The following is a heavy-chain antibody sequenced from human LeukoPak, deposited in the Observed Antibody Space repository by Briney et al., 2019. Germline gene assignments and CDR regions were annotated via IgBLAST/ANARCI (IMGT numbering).Heavy chain of an antibody. CDR3: ARGSGPLYGPSYYDFWSGYPYNWFDP. J-gene: IGHJ5*02. V-gene: IGHV4-61*02. Sequence: PSETPSLTCSVSGGSITSGRYYWTWIRQPAGKGLEWIGRLYTNDNTNYDPSLESRVSISVDTSKSQFYLQLTSVTAADTAVYYCARGSGPLYGPSYYDFWSGYPYNWFDPWGQGTLVTVSS. D-gene: IGHD3-3*01. CDR1: GGSITSGRYY. CDR2: LYTNDNT.